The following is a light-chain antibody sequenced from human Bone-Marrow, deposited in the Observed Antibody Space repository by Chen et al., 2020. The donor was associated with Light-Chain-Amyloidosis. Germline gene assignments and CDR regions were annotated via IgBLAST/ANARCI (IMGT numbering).Light chain of an antibody. CDR3: QVWDRGSDRPV. CDR1: NIGSTS. V-gene: IGLV3-21*02. Sequence: SYVLTQPSSVSVAPGQTATIACGGNNIGSTSVHWYQQTPGQAPLLVVYDDSYRPSGIPERLSGSDSGTTATLTISRVEAGDEADYYCQVWDRGSDRPVFGGGTKLTVL. CDR2: DDS. J-gene: IGLJ3*02.